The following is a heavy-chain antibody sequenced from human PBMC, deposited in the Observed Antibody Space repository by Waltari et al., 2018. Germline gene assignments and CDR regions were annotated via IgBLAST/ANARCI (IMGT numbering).Heavy chain of an antibody. D-gene: IGHD3-16*01. CDR2: IKPDVSAT. CDR1: GFTFSSYW. Sequence: EVQLVESGGGLVQPGGSLRLSCAASGFTFSSYWMRWVRQAPGKGVVLVSVIKPDVSATNYPDSVKGRFTISRDNSKNTLFLQMNSLTAEDTAVYYCARGGYYAMDVWGQGTTVTVSS. CDR3: ARGGYYAMDV. V-gene: IGHV3-74*01. J-gene: IGHJ6*02.